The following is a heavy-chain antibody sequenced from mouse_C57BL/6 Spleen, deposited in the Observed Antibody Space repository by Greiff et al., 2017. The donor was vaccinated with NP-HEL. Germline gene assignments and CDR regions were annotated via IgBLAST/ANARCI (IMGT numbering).Heavy chain of an antibody. CDR3: ARGYYGSTIFDY. J-gene: IGHJ2*01. CDR2: INPNNGGT. Sequence: EVKLQESGPELVKPGASVKIPCKASGYTFTDYNMDWVKQSHGKSLEWIGDINPNNGGTIYNQKFKGKATLTVDKSSSTAYMELRSLTSEDTAVYYCARGYYGSTIFDYWGQGTTLTVSS. D-gene: IGHD1-1*01. CDR1: GYTFTDYN. V-gene: IGHV1-18*01.